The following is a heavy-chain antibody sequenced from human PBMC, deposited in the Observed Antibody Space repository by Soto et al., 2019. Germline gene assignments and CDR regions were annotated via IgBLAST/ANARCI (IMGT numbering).Heavy chain of an antibody. D-gene: IGHD3-16*02. Sequence: QVQLVESGGGVVQPGRSLSLSCAASGFTFNSYGMHWVRQAPGKGLEWVAVISYDGSDKYYADSVKGRFTISRDKSKNTLYLQMKSLRGEDTAVYYCSRDLEGLQGLVDSSFCFDYWGQGTLVTVAS. CDR1: GFTFNSYG. J-gene: IGHJ4*02. CDR2: ISYDGSDK. CDR3: SRDLEGLQGLVDSSFCFDY. V-gene: IGHV3-30*03.